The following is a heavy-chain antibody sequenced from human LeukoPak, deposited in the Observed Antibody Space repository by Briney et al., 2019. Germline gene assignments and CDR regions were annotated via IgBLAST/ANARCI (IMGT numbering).Heavy chain of an antibody. CDR1: GFSFSTYS. V-gene: IGHV3-21*01. J-gene: IGHJ3*02. Sequence: GSLRLSCAAPGFSFSTYSMNWVRQAPGKGLEWVSSMSSSSSSIYYADSVKGRFTISRDSAKNSLFLQMNSLRAEDTAVYYCARGAPYSSSWYDAFDIWGQGTMVTVSS. CDR2: MSSSSSSI. CDR3: ARGAPYSSSWYDAFDI. D-gene: IGHD6-13*01.